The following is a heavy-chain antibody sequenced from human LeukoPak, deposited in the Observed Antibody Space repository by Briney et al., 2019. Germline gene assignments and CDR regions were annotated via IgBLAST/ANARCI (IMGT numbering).Heavy chain of an antibody. CDR1: GFTFSSYS. Sequence: PGGSLRLSCAASGFTFSSYSMNWVRQAPGKGLEWVSSISSSSSSYIYYADSVKGRFTISRDNAKNSLYLQMNSLRAEDTAVYYCARDGQDGGTYYFDYWGQGTLVTVSS. CDR3: ARDGQDGGTYYFDY. J-gene: IGHJ4*02. V-gene: IGHV3-21*01. CDR2: ISSSSSSYI. D-gene: IGHD4-23*01.